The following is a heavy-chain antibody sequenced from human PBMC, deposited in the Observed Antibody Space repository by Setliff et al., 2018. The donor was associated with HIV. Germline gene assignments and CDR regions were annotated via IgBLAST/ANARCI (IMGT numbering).Heavy chain of an antibody. Sequence: PGGSLRLSCAASGFSFSDSHMTWIRQAPGKGLEWVSYISTTSSNTNYADSVKGRFTISRDNPKNSLYLQMDGLRAEDTAVYHWAKDVNYNNDYPGVLGSWGRGTLVTVSS. D-gene: IGHD3-16*01. CDR1: GFSFSDSH. J-gene: IGHJ4*02. CDR2: ISTTSSNT. CDR3: AKDVNYNNDYPGVLGS. V-gene: IGHV3-11*06.